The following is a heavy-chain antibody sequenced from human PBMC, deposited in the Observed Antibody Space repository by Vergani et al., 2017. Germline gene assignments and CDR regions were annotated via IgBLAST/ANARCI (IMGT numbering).Heavy chain of an antibody. CDR3: ASKPTGTTWYSVKYYFDF. CDR1: GGSISRNDYY. Sequence: QVQLQESGPGLVKPSQTLSLTCSVSGGSISRNDYYWTWIRHPPGKGLEWLGYIYYSGSTYYNPSLKSRLTMSVDTSKNQFSLELSSVTASDTAMYYCASKPTGTTWYSVKYYFDFWGQGTLVAVSS. CDR2: IYYSGST. V-gene: IGHV4-30-4*08. J-gene: IGHJ4*02. D-gene: IGHD6-13*01.